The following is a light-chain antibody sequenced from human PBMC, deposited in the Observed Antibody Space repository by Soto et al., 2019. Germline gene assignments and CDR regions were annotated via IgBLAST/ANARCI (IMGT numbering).Light chain of an antibody. CDR1: SSNIGSNY. V-gene: IGLV1-47*01. CDR2: KNN. CDR3: SAWDDSLSGHVV. J-gene: IGLJ2*01. Sequence: QSVLTQPPSASGTPGQRVTISCSGSSSNIGSNYVYWYQQLPGTAPKLLIYKNNQRPSGVPDRFSGSKSGTSAYLAISGLRYEDEGDYYCSAWDDSLSGHVVFGGGTKVTVL.